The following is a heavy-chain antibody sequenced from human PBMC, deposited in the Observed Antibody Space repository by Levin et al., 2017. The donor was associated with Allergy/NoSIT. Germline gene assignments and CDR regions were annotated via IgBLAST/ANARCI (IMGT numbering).Heavy chain of an antibody. Sequence: PGGSLRLSCAASGFTVSSNYMSWVRQAPGKGLEWVSVIYSGGSTYYADSVKGRFTISRDNSKNTLYLQMNSLRAEDTAVYYCARDGGAAAGTDAFDIWGQGTMVTVSS. CDR1: GFTVSSNY. D-gene: IGHD6-13*01. V-gene: IGHV3-66*02. CDR3: ARDGGAAAGTDAFDI. CDR2: IYSGGST. J-gene: IGHJ3*02.